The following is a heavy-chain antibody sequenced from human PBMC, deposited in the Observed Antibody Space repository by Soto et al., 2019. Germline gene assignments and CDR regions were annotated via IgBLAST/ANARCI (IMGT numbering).Heavy chain of an antibody. CDR1: GGSISSGGYY. CDR2: IYYTGST. V-gene: IGHV4-31*01. Sequence: QVQLQESGPGLVKPSQTLSLTCTVSGGSISSGGYYWNWIRQHPGKGLEWIGYIYYTGSTYYTPSLKSLVTISVDTSKNQFSRNLSAVTAAETSVYYGARDPFTWGHGTLVTVSS. CDR3: ARDPFT. J-gene: IGHJ4*01.